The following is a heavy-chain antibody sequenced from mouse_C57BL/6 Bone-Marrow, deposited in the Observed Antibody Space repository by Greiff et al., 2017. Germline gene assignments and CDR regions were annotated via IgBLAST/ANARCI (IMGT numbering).Heavy chain of an antibody. D-gene: IGHD1-1*01. CDR2: IYPRSGST. V-gene: IGHV1-81*01. Sequence: VQLMESGAELAKPGASVKLSCKASGYTFTSYGISWVKQRTGQGLEWIGDIYPRSGSTYYNEKFKGKATLTADKSSSTAYMELRRLTSEDSAVFFCARIAYYYGSGFAYWGQGTLVTVS. CDR1: GYTFTSYG. J-gene: IGHJ3*01. CDR3: ARIAYYYGSGFAY.